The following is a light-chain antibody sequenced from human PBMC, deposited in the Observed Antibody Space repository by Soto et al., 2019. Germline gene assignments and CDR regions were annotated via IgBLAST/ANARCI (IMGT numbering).Light chain of an antibody. V-gene: IGLV1-44*01. J-gene: IGLJ2*01. CDR3: AAWDDSLRAVV. Sequence: QSVLPPSPSESATPGQRVTISCSGSGSNIGTHAVNWYQQVPGTAPTLLIFRNHQRPSGVPDRFSGSKSGTSASLAISGPQSEDEADDYCAAWDDSLRAVVVGGGTKLTVL. CDR1: GSNIGTHA. CDR2: RNH.